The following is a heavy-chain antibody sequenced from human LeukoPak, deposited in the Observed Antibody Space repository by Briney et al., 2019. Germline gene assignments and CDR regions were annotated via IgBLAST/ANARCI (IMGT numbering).Heavy chain of an antibody. J-gene: IGHJ4*02. CDR3: ARERQNKDFWSGGDY. V-gene: IGHV1-8*03. Sequence: GASVKVSCKASGYTFTSYDINWVRQATGQGLEWMGWMNPNSGNTGYAQKFQGRVTITRNTSISTAYMELSSLRPEDTAVYYCARERQNKDFWSGGDYWGQGTLVTVSS. CDR2: MNPNSGNT. D-gene: IGHD3-3*01. CDR1: GYTFTSYD.